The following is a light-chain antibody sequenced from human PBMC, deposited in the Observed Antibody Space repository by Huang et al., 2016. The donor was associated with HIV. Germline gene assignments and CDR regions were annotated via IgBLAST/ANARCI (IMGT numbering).Light chain of an antibody. CDR3: QQYGSSPRT. J-gene: IGKJ4*01. V-gene: IGKV3-20*01. Sequence: IVLTQSPGTLSLSPGDRATLSCRASQSVSSSYLAWYQQKPGQAPRLLIYGASSRATGIPDRFSGSGSGTDFTLTISRLQPEDFAVYYCQQYGSSPRTFGGGTQVEIK. CDR2: GAS. CDR1: QSVSSSY.